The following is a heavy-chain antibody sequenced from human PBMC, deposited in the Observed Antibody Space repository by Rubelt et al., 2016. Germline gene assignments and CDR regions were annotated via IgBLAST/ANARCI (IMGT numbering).Heavy chain of an antibody. CDR3: ARVTGGSSDY. CDR2: ITHSGGD. V-gene: IGHV4-34*01. Sequence: QVQLQQWGAGLLKPSETLSLTCAVYGGSFSGYYWSWIRQPPGKGLAWIGEITHSGGDNYNPSLKSRVTIAVDTSKNQFSLKLSSVTAADTAVYYCARVTGGSSDYWGQGTLVTVSS. D-gene: IGHD3-16*01. CDR1: GGSFSGYY. J-gene: IGHJ4*02.